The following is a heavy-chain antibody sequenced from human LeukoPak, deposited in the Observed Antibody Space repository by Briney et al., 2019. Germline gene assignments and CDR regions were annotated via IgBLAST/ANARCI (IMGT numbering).Heavy chain of an antibody. CDR1: GYTFTDYY. D-gene: IGHD2-21*01. CDR2: INPNSGGT. J-gene: IGHJ6*02. CDR3: ARDNSIYGMDV. Sequence: ASVNVSCKASGYTFTDYYMHWVRQAPGQGLEWMGRINPNSGGTNSAQKFQGRVTMTRDTSISTAHMELSRLRSDDTAIYYCARDNSIYGMDVWGQGTTVTVSS. V-gene: IGHV1-2*06.